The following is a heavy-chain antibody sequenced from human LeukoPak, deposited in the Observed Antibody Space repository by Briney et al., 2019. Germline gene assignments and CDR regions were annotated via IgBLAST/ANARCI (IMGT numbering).Heavy chain of an antibody. CDR1: GGTFSSYA. J-gene: IGHJ4*02. Sequence: SVKVSCKASGGTFSSYAISWVRQAPGQGLEWMGRIIPILGIANYAQKFQGRVTITADKSTSTAYMELSSLRSEDTAVYYCARDIYCGGDCYSLYYFDYWGQGTLVTVSS. CDR3: ARDIYCGGDCYSLYYFDY. D-gene: IGHD2-21*02. V-gene: IGHV1-69*04. CDR2: IIPILGIA.